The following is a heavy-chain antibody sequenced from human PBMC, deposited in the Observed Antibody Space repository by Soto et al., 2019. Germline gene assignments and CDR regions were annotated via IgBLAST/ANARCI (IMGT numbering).Heavy chain of an antibody. Sequence: GSLRLSCAASGYTFSSYSMNWVRQAPGKGLEWVSSISSSSSCIYYADSVKGRFTISRDNAKNSLYLQMNSLRAEDTAVYYCARDFFTGYSSSCPGYWGQGTLVTVSS. J-gene: IGHJ4*02. CDR2: ISSSSSCI. CDR1: GYTFSSYS. D-gene: IGHD6-13*01. CDR3: ARDFFTGYSSSCPGY. V-gene: IGHV3-21*01.